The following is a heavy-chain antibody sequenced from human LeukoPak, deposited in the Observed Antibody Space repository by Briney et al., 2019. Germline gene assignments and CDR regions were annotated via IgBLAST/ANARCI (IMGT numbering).Heavy chain of an antibody. V-gene: IGHV4-30-4*08. CDR3: ARLMITFGGVIAPFDY. Sequence: PSQTLSLTCTVSGGSISSGDYYWSWIRRPPGKGLEWIGYIYYSGSTYYNPSLKSRVTISVDTSKNQFSLKLSSVTAADTAVYYCARLMITFGGVIAPFDYWGQGTLVTVSS. CDR2: IYYSGST. D-gene: IGHD3-16*02. J-gene: IGHJ4*02. CDR1: GGSISSGDYY.